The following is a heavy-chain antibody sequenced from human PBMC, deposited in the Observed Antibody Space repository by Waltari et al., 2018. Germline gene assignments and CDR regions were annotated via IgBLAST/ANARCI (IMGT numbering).Heavy chain of an antibody. CDR1: GYSISSGYY. CDR2: IYHSGST. Sequence: QVQLQESGPGLVKPSETLSLTCAVSGYSISSGYYWGWIRQPPGKGLEWIGSIYHSGSTYYNPSRKSRVTISVDTSKNQFSLKLSSVTAADTAVYYCASRWEPMYYFDYWGQGTLVTVSS. D-gene: IGHD1-26*01. V-gene: IGHV4-38-2*01. J-gene: IGHJ4*02. CDR3: ASRWEPMYYFDY.